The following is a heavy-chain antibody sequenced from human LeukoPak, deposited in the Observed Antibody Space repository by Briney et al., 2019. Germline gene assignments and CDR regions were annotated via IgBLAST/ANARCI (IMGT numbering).Heavy chain of an antibody. Sequence: ASVKVSCKASGGTFSSYAISWVRQAPGQGLEWMGGIIPIFGTANYAQKFQSRVTITADESTSTAYMELSSLRSEDTAVYYCARAVRIAARPRDDAFDIWGQGTMVTVSS. J-gene: IGHJ3*02. V-gene: IGHV1-69*13. CDR3: ARAVRIAARPRDDAFDI. D-gene: IGHD6-6*01. CDR1: GGTFSSYA. CDR2: IIPIFGTA.